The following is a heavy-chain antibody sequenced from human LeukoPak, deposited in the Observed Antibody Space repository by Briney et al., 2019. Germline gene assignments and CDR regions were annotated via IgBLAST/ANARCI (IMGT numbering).Heavy chain of an antibody. J-gene: IGHJ4*02. CDR2: IYYSGST. CDR3: AREVVAAAEVDY. D-gene: IGHD6-13*01. V-gene: IGHV4-59*12. Sequence: SETLSLTCSVSGGSISSYYWSWIRQPPGKGLEWIGYIYYSGSTSYNPSLKSRVTISIDTSKNQFSLKLSSVTAADTAVYFCAREVVAAAEVDYWGQGTLVTVSS. CDR1: GGSISSYY.